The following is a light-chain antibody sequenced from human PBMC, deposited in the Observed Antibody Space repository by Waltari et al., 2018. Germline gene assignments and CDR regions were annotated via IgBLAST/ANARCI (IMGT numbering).Light chain of an antibody. CDR2: DAS. CDR3: QQYDNLPLFT. CDR1: QDISNY. Sequence: DIQMTQSPSSLSASVGARVTITCQASQDISNYLNWNQQKPGKAPKLLIYDASNLETGVPSRFSGSGSGTDFTFTISSLQPEDIATYYCQQYDNLPLFTFGPGTKVDIK. J-gene: IGKJ3*01. V-gene: IGKV1-33*01.